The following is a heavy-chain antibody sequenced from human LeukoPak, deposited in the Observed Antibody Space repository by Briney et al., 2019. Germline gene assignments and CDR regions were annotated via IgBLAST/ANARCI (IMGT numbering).Heavy chain of an antibody. CDR1: GGSFSGYY. CDR2: INHSGST. D-gene: IGHD2-8*01. V-gene: IGHV4-34*01. J-gene: IGHJ4*02. Sequence: SETLSLTCAVYGGSFSGYYWSWIRQPPGKGLEWIGEINHSGSTNYNPSLKSRVTISVDTSKNQFSLKLSSVTAADTAVYYCARLHEGFCTNGVCYTFDYWGQGTLVTVSS. CDR3: ARLHEGFCTNGVCYTFDY.